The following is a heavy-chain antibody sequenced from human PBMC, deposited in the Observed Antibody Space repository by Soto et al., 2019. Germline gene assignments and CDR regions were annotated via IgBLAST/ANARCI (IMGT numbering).Heavy chain of an antibody. D-gene: IGHD3-22*01. J-gene: IGHJ4*02. CDR2: IYYSGST. V-gene: IGHV4-30-4*01. CDR3: ARDRPYDSSGYLALDY. CDR1: GGSISSGDYY. Sequence: SETLSLTCTVSGGSISSGDYYWSWIRQPPGKGLEWIGYIYYSGSTYYNPSLKSRVTISVDTSKNQFSLKLSSVTAADTAVYYCARDRPYDSSGYLALDYWGQGSLVTVSS.